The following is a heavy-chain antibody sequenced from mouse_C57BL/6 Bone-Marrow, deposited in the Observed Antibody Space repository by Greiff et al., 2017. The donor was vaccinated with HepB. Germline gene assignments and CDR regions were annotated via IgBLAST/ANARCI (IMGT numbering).Heavy chain of an antibody. J-gene: IGHJ2*01. CDR2: ISSGGSYT. V-gene: IGHV5-6*01. CDR1: GFTFSSYG. CDR3: ARPLITTVFDY. Sequence: VQLKESGGDLVKPGGSLKLSCAASGFTFSSYGMSWVRQTPDKRLEWVATISSGGSYTYYPDSVKGRFTISRDNAKNTLYLQMSSLKSEDTAMYYCARPLITTVFDYWGQGTTLTVSS. D-gene: IGHD1-1*01.